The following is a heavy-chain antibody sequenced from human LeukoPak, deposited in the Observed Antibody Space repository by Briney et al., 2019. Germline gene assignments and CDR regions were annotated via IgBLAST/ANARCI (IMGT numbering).Heavy chain of an antibody. V-gene: IGHV1-18*01. J-gene: IGHJ4*02. D-gene: IGHD5-18*01. CDR2: ISAYDGNT. CDR1: GYTFSSYG. CDR3: ARAVRGYSYAYLPY. Sequence: ASVKVSCKASGYTFSSYGISWVRQAPGQGLEWMGWISAYDGNTDYAQNLQGRVTMTTDTSTSTAYMELRSLRSDDTAVYYCARAVRGYSYAYLPYWGQGTLVTVSS.